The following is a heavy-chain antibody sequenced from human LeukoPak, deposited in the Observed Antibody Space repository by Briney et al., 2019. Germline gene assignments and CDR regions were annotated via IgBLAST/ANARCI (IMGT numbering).Heavy chain of an antibody. CDR1: GYSISSGYY. D-gene: IGHD5-18*01. Sequence: SETLSLTCAVSGYSISSGYYWGWIRQPPGNGLEGIGSIYHSGTAYYNPSLRSRVTISLDTTKSHFSLRLSSVTAADPAVYYCANVDPGMGTNYWGQGTLVTVSS. CDR3: ANVDPGMGTNY. J-gene: IGHJ4*02. CDR2: IYHSGTA. V-gene: IGHV4-38-2*01.